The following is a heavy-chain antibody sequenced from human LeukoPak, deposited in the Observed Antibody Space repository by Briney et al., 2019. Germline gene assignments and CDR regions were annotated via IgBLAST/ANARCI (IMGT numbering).Heavy chain of an antibody. Sequence: PGGSLKLSCAASGFTFSSYAMSWVRQAPGKGLEWVSGTSGSGGSTYYADSVKGRFTISRDNSKNTLYLQMNSLRAEGTAVYYCAKDYYGSGSYRHFDQWGQGTLVTVSS. V-gene: IGHV3-23*01. CDR2: TSGSGGST. CDR1: GFTFSSYA. J-gene: IGHJ4*02. CDR3: AKDYYGSGSYRHFDQ. D-gene: IGHD3-10*01.